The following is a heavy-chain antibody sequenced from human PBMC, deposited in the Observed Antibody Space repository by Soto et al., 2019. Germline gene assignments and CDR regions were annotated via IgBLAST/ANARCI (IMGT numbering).Heavy chain of an antibody. J-gene: IGHJ4*02. V-gene: IGHV3-21*01. D-gene: IGHD2-15*01. CDR1: GFTFSSYS. CDR2: ISSSSSYI. CDR3: ARVDCSGGSCYVVDY. Sequence: PGGSLRLSCAASGFTFSSYSMNWVRQAPGKGLEWVSSISSSSSYIYYADSVKGRFTISRDNAKNSLYLQMNSLRAEDTAVYYCARVDCSGGSCYVVDYWGQGTLVTVSS.